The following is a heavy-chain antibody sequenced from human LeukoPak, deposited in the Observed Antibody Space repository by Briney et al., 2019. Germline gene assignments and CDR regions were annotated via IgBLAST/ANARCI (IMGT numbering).Heavy chain of an antibody. CDR2: ISWNSGSI. J-gene: IGHJ6*02. D-gene: IGHD1-26*01. Sequence: GRSLRLSCAASGFTFDDYAMHWVRQAPGKGLEWVSGISWNSGSIGYADSVKGRFTISRDNAKNSLYLQMNGLRAEDTALYYCAKEPRGAIYYYGMDVWGQGTTVTVSS. CDR3: AKEPRGAIYYYGMDV. CDR1: GFTFDDYA. V-gene: IGHV3-9*01.